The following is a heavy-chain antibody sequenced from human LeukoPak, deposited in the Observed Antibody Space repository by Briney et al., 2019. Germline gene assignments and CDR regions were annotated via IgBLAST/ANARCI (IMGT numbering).Heavy chain of an antibody. D-gene: IGHD2-21*02. Sequence: SVKVSCKASGGTFSSYAISWVRQAPGQGLEWMGGIIPIFGTANYAQKFQGRVTITADESTSTAYMELSSLRSEDTAVYYCALYCGGDCYPSYYFDYWGQGTLVTVSS. CDR1: GGTFSSYA. J-gene: IGHJ4*02. CDR3: ALYCGGDCYPSYYFDY. CDR2: IIPIFGTA. V-gene: IGHV1-69*01.